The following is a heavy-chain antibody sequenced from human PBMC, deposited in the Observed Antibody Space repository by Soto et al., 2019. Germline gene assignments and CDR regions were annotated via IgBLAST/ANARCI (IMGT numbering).Heavy chain of an antibody. CDR2: INPAGGTT. V-gene: IGHV1-46*01. Sequence: QVQLVQSGAEVKKPGASVRISCRASGYSFTSTYVHWVRQAPGQGPEWMGIINPAGGTTYYAQKFQGRLTISSDPTTDTVFMDLNDLSSEDTAVYFCALKVVTDSDNWGQGTLLTVSS. J-gene: IGHJ4*02. CDR3: ALKVVTDSDN. CDR1: GYSFTSTY. D-gene: IGHD2-21*02.